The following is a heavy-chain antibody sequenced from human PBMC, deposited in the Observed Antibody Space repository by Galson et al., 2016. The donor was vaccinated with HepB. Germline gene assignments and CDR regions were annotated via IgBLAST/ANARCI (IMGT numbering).Heavy chain of an antibody. CDR1: DGSLSGYF. D-gene: IGHD1-26*01. Sequence: SETLSLTCAVFDGSLSGYFWSWIRQPPGKGLEWIGEVNHGGNINYNPSLKSRLTISVATSRNQVSLRLTSVTAADTAVYYCARGRGGTFWDWGQGSLVAVSS. V-gene: IGHV4-34*01. CDR3: ARGRGGTFWD. J-gene: IGHJ4*02. CDR2: VNHGGNI.